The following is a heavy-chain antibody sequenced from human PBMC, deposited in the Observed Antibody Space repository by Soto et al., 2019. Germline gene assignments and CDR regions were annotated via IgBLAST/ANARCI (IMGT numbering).Heavy chain of an antibody. CDR2: ISGSGGST. CDR1: GFTFSSYA. Sequence: PGGSLRLSCAASGFTFSSYAMSWVRQAPGKGLEWVSAISGSGGSTYYADSVKGRFTISRDNSKNTLYLQMNSLRAEDTAVYYCVRSSGYRAYYFDYWGQGTLVTVSS. J-gene: IGHJ4*02. D-gene: IGHD3-10*01. CDR3: VRSSGYRAYYFDY. V-gene: IGHV3-23*01.